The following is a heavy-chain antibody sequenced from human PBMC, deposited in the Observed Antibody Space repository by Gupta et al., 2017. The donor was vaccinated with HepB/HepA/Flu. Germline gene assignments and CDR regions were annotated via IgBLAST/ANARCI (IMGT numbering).Heavy chain of an antibody. V-gene: IGHV3-21*01. CDR2: ISSSSSYI. D-gene: IGHD3-22*01. CDR1: GFTFSSYS. CDR3: AREYYYDSSGYSYRDAFDI. Sequence: EVQLVESGGGLVKPGGSLRLSCAASGFTFSSYSMHWVRQAPGKGLEWVSSISSSSSYIYYADSVKGRFTISRDNAKNSLYLQMNSLRAEDTAVYYCAREYYYDSSGYSYRDAFDIWGQGTMVTVSS. J-gene: IGHJ3*02.